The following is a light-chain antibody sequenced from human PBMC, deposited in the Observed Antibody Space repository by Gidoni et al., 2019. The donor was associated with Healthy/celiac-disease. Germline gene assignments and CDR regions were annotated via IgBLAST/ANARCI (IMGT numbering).Light chain of an antibody. V-gene: IGLV2-8*01. CDR2: EVS. CDR1: SRGVGVYNY. CDR3: SSYAGSNVV. J-gene: IGLJ2*01. Sequence: QSALPQPPPPSGSPGQSVTISGTGPSRGVGVYNYVSWYPQHPGKAPKLKIDEVSKRPAGVPDRFSGSKSGNTASLTASVLQAEDEADDYCSSYAGSNVVFGGGTKLTVL.